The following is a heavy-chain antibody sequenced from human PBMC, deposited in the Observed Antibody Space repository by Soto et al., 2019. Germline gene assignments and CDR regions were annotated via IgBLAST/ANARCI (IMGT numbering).Heavy chain of an antibody. D-gene: IGHD3-3*01. CDR3: ARGFASWSAP. Sequence: SVEVSCKACRDAFTSCAIHWVRQAPGQRLEWMGWINAGNGNTKYSQKFQGRVTITRDTSASTAYMELSSLRSEDTAVYYCARGFASWSAPWGQRTLVPVSS. CDR1: RDAFTSCA. J-gene: IGHJ5*02. CDR2: INAGNGNT. V-gene: IGHV1-3*01.